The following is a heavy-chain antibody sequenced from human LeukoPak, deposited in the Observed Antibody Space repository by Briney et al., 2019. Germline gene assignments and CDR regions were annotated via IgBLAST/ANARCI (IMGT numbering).Heavy chain of an antibody. CDR1: GFTFSDYY. V-gene: IGHV3-11*04. J-gene: IGHJ4*02. CDR3: ARDGQWFGELSAFDY. CDR2: ISSSGSTI. Sequence: GGSLRLSCAASGFTFSDYYMSWIRQAPGKGLEWVSYISSSGSTIYYADSVKGRFTISRDNAKNSLYLQMDSLRAEDTAVYYCARDGQWFGELSAFDYWGQGTLVTVSS. D-gene: IGHD3-10*01.